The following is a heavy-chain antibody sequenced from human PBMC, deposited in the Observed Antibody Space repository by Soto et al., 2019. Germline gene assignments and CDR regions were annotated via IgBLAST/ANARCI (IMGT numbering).Heavy chain of an antibody. CDR3: AKEYGSTWIDH. Sequence: GGSLRLSCAASGFTFSSYGMHWVRQAPGKGLEWVAAMSYDGTKQYYVDSVKGRFTISRDNSRNTLFLQLNSLRDEDTAVYYCAKEYGSTWIDHWGQGTPVTVSS. J-gene: IGHJ4*02. CDR1: GFTFSSYG. CDR2: MSYDGTKQ. V-gene: IGHV3-30*18. D-gene: IGHD6-13*01.